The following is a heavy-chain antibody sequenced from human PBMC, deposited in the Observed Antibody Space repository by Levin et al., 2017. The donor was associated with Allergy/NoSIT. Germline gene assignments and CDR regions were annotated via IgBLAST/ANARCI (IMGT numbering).Heavy chain of an antibody. CDR3: ARSSSLGVLLF. V-gene: IGHV4-4*07. D-gene: IGHD2/OR15-2a*01. Sequence: SPTLSLTCTVSDGSISSYSWSWIRQPAGKGLQYIGRIFSDGTTNYNPSLTSRVIMSIDTSKDQFSLKLSSVTAADTALYYCARSSSLGVLLFWGQGTLVTVSS. J-gene: IGHJ4*02. CDR1: DGSISSYS. CDR2: IFSDGTT.